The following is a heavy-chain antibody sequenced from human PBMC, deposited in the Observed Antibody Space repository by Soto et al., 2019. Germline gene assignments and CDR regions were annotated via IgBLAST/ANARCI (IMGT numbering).Heavy chain of an antibody. J-gene: IGHJ6*04. CDR2: IYWDDGK. CDR3: AHSRGPCLYAVFAVPNYLYA. D-gene: IGHD4-4*01. V-gene: IGHV2-5*02. Sequence: QITMRESGPTLVKPTQTLTLTCTFSGFSLFESGVGVGWIRQPPGQALEWLALIYWDDGKRYNPTLQSRLTTSKYTSKNQAVLTMTIMVAVEPGTYFCAHSRGPCLYAVFAVPNYLYAWGKGTTVAVCS. CDR1: GFSLFESGVG.